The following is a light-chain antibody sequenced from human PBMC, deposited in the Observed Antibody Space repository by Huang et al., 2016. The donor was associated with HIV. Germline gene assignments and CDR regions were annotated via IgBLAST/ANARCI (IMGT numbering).Light chain of an antibody. Sequence: DIQMTQSPSSLSASVGDRVTITCQASPDISNYLNWYQQKPGKAPKLLIYDASNLETGVPSRFSGSGSGTDFTFTISSLQPEDIATYYCQQYDILPYTFGQGTKLEIK. V-gene: IGKV1-33*01. CDR2: DAS. J-gene: IGKJ2*01. CDR3: QQYDILPYT. CDR1: PDISNY.